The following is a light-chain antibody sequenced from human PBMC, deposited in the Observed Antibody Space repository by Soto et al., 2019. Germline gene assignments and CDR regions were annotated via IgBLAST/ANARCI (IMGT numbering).Light chain of an antibody. Sequence: DDQVSMSPAFLSATEGDRVTINCRASQGISSYLAWYQQKPGKAPKLLIYDASTSQSGVPSRFRGSGSGTDFTLTISFLQSEDFTTYCCQQYYSHPLTFGGGTKVDIK. CDR1: QGISSY. V-gene: IGKV1-9*01. CDR2: DAS. J-gene: IGKJ4*01. CDR3: QQYYSHPLT.